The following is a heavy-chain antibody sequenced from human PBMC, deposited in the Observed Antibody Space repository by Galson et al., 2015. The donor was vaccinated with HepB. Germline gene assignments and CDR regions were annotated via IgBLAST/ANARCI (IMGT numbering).Heavy chain of an antibody. D-gene: IGHD2-2*02. CDR3: ARRYCSSTSCHTLFDY. Sequence: SLRLSCAASGFTFSSYSMNWVRQAPGKGLEWVSSISSSSTYIYYADSLKGRFTISRDDAKNSLYLQMNSLRAEDTAVYYCARRYCSSTSCHTLFDYWGQGALVTVSS. CDR2: ISSSSTYI. V-gene: IGHV3-21*01. CDR1: GFTFSSYS. J-gene: IGHJ4*02.